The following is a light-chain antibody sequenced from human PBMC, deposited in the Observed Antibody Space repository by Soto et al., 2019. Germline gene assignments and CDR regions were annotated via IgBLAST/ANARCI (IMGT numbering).Light chain of an antibody. CDR1: QSVITW. V-gene: IGKV1-5*01. CDR3: QQYHSYYT. J-gene: IGKJ2*01. CDR2: DAY. Sequence: DIQMTQSPSTLSASVGDRVTITCRATQSVITWLAWYQQKPGKAPQLLIYDAYILQSGVSSRFSASGSGTEFTLTISSLQPDDFATYYCQQYHSYYTFGQGTKVEIK.